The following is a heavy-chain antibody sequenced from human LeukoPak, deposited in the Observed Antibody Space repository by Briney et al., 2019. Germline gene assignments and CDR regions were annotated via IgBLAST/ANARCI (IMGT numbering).Heavy chain of an antibody. J-gene: IGHJ5*02. CDR2: IYYSGST. CDR3: ARAYVHSSSWYNWFDP. CDR1: GGSISSGGYY. D-gene: IGHD6-13*01. V-gene: IGHV4-31*03. Sequence: SETLSLTCTVSGGSISSGGYYWSWIRQHPGKGLEWIGYIYYSGSTYYNPSLKSRVTISVDTSKNQFSLKLSSATAADAAVYYCARAYVHSSSWYNWFDPWGQGTLVTVSS.